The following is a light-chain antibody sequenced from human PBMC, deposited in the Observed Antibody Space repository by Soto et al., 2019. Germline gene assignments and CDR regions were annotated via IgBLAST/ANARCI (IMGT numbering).Light chain of an antibody. V-gene: IGKV3-11*01. J-gene: IGKJ3*01. CDR1: HSVRSS. CDR2: DGS. Sequence: EVVLTQSPATLSLSPGERATLSCRASHSVRSSLAWYQQKPGQAPRLLIYDGSTRATGIPARFSGSGSGTDFTLTISSLEPEDFAVYYGQQRSDWPPLFTFGPGTKVYFK. CDR3: QQRSDWPPLFT.